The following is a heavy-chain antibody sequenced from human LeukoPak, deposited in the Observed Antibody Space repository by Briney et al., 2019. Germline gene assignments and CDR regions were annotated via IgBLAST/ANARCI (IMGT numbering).Heavy chain of an antibody. CDR2: IYHSGST. J-gene: IGHJ3*02. Sequence: SETLSLTCTVSGYSISSGYFWGWIRQPPGRGLEWIGNIYHSGSTYYNPSLKSRVTISVDTSKNQFSLKLSSVTAADTAVYYCARVVGEGKMATDAFDIWGQGTMVTVSS. V-gene: IGHV4-38-2*02. D-gene: IGHD5-24*01. CDR3: ARVVGEGKMATDAFDI. CDR1: GYSISSGYF.